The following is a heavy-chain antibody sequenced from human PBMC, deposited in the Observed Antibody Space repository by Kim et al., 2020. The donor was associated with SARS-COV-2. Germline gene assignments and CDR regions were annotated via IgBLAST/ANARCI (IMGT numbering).Heavy chain of an antibody. D-gene: IGHD3-22*01. CDR1: GYTFTSYG. V-gene: IGHV1-18*01. Sequence: ASVKVSCKASGYTFTSYGISWVRQAPGQGLEWMGWISAYNGNTNYAQKLQGRVTMTTDTSTSTAYMELRSLRSDDTAVYYCARDREGPYYYDSSGYYDDAFDIWGQGTMVTVSS. CDR2: ISAYNGNT. J-gene: IGHJ3*02. CDR3: ARDREGPYYYDSSGYYDDAFDI.